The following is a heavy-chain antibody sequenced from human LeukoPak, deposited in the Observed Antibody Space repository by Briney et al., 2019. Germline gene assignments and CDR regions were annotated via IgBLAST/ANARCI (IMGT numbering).Heavy chain of an antibody. D-gene: IGHD6-13*01. CDR1: GGSISSYY. CDR2: IYYSGST. J-gene: IGHJ3*02. V-gene: IGHV4-59*01. Sequence: SETLSLTCTLSGGSISSYYLSWIPQPPGKRLEWIGDIYYSGSTNYNPSLQSRVTISVDTSKNQFSLKLSSVTAADTAIYYCARSYIAASGRDAFDIWGQGTMVTVSS. CDR3: ARSYIAASGRDAFDI.